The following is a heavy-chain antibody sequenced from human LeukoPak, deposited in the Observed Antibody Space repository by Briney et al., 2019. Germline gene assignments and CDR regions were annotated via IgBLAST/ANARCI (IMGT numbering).Heavy chain of an antibody. D-gene: IGHD3-22*01. CDR2: ISVGSNYI. CDR3: ARLRRNSDRSGYYYYYDY. J-gene: IGHJ4*02. V-gene: IGHV3-21*01. CDR1: GYTFSSYS. Sequence: KPGGSLRLPCAASGYTFSSYSINWVRQAPGKGLEWVSSISVGSNYIYYADSVRGRLSISRDDARNSLYLQMDSLRGDDTAVYYCARLRRNSDRSGYYYYYDYWGQGTLVTVSS.